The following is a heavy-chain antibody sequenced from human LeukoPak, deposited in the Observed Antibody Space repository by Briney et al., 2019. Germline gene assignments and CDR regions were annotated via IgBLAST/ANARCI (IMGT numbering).Heavy chain of an antibody. Sequence: PGGSLRLSCAASGFTFSNYWMHWVRQAPGKGLVWVSRINNDARSTSYADSVKGRFTISRDNAKNTLYLQMNILRAEDTAVYYCARDPYCCGDCYEGGDYYYYMDVWGKGTTVTVSS. CDR1: GFTFSNYW. V-gene: IGHV3-74*01. J-gene: IGHJ6*03. CDR3: ARDPYCCGDCYEGGDYYYYMDV. CDR2: INNDARST. D-gene: IGHD2-21*02.